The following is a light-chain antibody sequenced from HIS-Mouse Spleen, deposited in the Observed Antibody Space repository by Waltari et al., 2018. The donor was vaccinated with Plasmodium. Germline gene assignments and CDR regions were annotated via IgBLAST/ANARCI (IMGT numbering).Light chain of an antibody. J-gene: IGLJ3*02. V-gene: IGLV3-10*01. Sequence: SYELTQPPSVSVSPGQTARITCSGDALPKKYAYWYQQKSGQAPVLVIYEDSKRPSGIPERFSGSISGPMANLTISGAQVEDEADYYCYSTDSSGNHRVFGGGTKLTVL. CDR3: YSTDSSGNHRV. CDR1: ALPKKY. CDR2: EDS.